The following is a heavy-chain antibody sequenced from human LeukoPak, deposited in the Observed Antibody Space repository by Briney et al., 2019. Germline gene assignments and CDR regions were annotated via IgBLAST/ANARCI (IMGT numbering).Heavy chain of an antibody. D-gene: IGHD2-21*01. J-gene: IGHJ4*01. Sequence: ASVKVSCKASGYTFTDYYLLWVRQAPGQGLEWMGWIKPNSGATDYAQNFQARVTMTRDTSSGTAYLDLSGLTSDDTAVYYCARGRRILVGPESAGDFFDYWGQGTLVIVSS. CDR1: GYTFTDYY. V-gene: IGHV1-2*02. CDR2: IKPNSGAT. CDR3: ARGRRILVGPESAGDFFDY.